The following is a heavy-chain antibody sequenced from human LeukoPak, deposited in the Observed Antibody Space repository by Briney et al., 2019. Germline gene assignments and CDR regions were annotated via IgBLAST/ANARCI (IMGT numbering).Heavy chain of an antibody. CDR3: ARGLRTGSGYNL. V-gene: IGHV1-8*03. Sequence: GASVKVSRKASGYTFTSYDINWVRQATGQGLEWMGWMNPNSGNTGYAQKFQGRVTITTNTSISTAYMELSSLRSEDTAVYYCARGLRTGSGYNLWGQGTLVTVSS. CDR2: MNPNSGNT. CDR1: GYTFTSYD. D-gene: IGHD3-3*01. J-gene: IGHJ5*02.